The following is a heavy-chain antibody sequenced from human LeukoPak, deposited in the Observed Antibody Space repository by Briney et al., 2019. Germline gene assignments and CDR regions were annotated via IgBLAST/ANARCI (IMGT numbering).Heavy chain of an antibody. CDR1: GDIFSNYG. J-gene: IGHJ6*02. Sequence: ASVKLSCKASGDIFSNYGISWVRQAPGQGLEWMARIIPILNILNYAQKFQGRLTVSADKPTSTAYMELSSLTSEDTAVYYCARDPDDLLSGGSYYDNGMDVWGQGTTVTVSS. CDR2: IIPILNIL. V-gene: IGHV1-69*04. D-gene: IGHD3-3*01. CDR3: ARDPDDLLSGGSYYDNGMDV.